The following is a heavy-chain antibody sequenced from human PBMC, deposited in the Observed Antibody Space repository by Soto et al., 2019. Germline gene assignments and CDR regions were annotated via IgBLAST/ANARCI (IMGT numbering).Heavy chain of an antibody. CDR1: GGTFSSYA. Sequence: QVQLVQSGAEVTKPGSSVKVSCKASGGTFSSYAISWVRQAPGQGLEWMSGIIPIFGTTNYAQKFQGRVTITADESTSTAYMELSSLSTDDTAVYYCARGRGKQLDYWGQGTLVTVSS. CDR2: IIPIFGTT. CDR3: ARGRGKQLDY. J-gene: IGHJ4*02. D-gene: IGHD6-13*01. V-gene: IGHV1-69*12.